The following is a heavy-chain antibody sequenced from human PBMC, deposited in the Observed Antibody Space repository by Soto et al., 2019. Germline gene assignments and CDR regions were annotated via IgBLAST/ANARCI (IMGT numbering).Heavy chain of an antibody. CDR2: ISAYNGNT. CDR1: GYTFTSYG. V-gene: IGHV1-18*01. J-gene: IGHJ4*02. Sequence: QVQLVQSGAEVKKPGASVKVSCKASGYTFTSYGISWVRQAPGQGLEWMGWISAYNGNTNYAQKLQGRVTMTTDTSTSTAYMALSSIRSDDTAAYYYAGSATVYCSGGSCDSDYWCQETLVTVSS. CDR3: AGSATVYCSGGSCDSDY. D-gene: IGHD2-15*01.